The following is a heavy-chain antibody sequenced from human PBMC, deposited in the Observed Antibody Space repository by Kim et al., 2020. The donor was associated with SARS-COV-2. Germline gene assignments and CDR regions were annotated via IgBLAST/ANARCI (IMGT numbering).Heavy chain of an antibody. CDR3: AKSRLRYCSSTSCYWDDY. D-gene: IGHD2-2*01. Sequence: GGSLRLSCAASGFTFSSYGMHWVRQAPGKGLEWVAVISYDGSNKYYADSVKGRFTISRDNSKNTLYLQMNSLRAEDTAEYYCAKSRLRYCSSTSCYWDDYWGQGTLVTVSS. CDR2: ISYDGSNK. V-gene: IGHV3-30*18. CDR1: GFTFSSYG. J-gene: IGHJ4*02.